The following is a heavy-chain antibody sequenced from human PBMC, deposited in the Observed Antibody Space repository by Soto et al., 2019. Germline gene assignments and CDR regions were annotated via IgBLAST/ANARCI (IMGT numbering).Heavy chain of an antibody. CDR3: SHGYYQYFNS. CDR1: GVTLTNVW. Sequence: PGGSLRLSCEVSGVTLTNVWMNWVRQAPGKGPEWVGRIKSNIDGGTTDYAAPVKGRFTVSRDDSENTLYLQMNSLKTEDTAVYYCSHGYYQYFNSWGQG. CDR2: IKSNIDGGTT. J-gene: IGHJ4*02. V-gene: IGHV3-15*07. D-gene: IGHD5-18*01.